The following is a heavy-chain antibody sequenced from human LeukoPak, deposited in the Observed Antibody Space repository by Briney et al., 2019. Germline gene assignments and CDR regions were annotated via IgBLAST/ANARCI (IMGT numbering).Heavy chain of an antibody. CDR1: GGSISSYY. V-gene: IGHV4-59*08. CDR2: IYYSGST. CDR3: ASSNRARVDAFDI. J-gene: IGHJ3*02. Sequence: SSETLSLTCTVSGGSISSYYWSWIRQPPGKGLEWIGYIYYSGSTNYNPSLKSRVTISVDTSKNQFSLKLSSVTAADTAVYYCASSNRARVDAFDIWGQGTMVTVSS.